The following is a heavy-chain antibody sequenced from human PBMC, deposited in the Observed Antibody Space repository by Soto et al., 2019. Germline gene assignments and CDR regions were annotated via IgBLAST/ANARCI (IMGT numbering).Heavy chain of an antibody. D-gene: IGHD6-13*01. CDR1: GFTFSSYG. CDR3: AKDGRGPYSSSWYDWFDP. CDR2: ISYDGSNK. V-gene: IGHV3-30*18. J-gene: IGHJ5*02. Sequence: PGGSLSLSCAASGFTFSSYGMHWVRQGPGKGLEWVAVISYDGSNKYYADSVKGRFTISRDNSKNTLYLQMNSLRAEDTAVYYCAKDGRGPYSSSWYDWFDPWGQGTLVTVSS.